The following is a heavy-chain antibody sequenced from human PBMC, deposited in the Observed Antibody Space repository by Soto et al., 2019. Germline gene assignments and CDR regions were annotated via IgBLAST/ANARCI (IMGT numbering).Heavy chain of an antibody. V-gene: IGHV4-31*03. J-gene: IGHJ6*02. CDR1: GGSISSGGYY. CDR3: ARDAVYCSGGSCYESYYYGMDV. CDR2: IYYSGST. D-gene: IGHD2-15*01. Sequence: SETLSLTCTVSGGSISSGGYYWSWIRQHPGKGLEWIGYIYYSGSTYYNPSLKSRVTISVDTSKNQFSLKLSSVTAADTAVYYCARDAVYCSGGSCYESYYYGMDVWGQGTAVTVSS.